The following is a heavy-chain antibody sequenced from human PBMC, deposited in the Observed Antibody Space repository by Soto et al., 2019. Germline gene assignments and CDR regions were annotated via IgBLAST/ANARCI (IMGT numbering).Heavy chain of an antibody. CDR1: GFSISSGYF. V-gene: IGHV4-38-2*01. CDR3: ARGLYDYVWGGYRPRLYYFDY. D-gene: IGHD3-16*02. Sequence: SETLSLTCAVSGFSISSGYFWGWIRQPPGKGLEWIGEINHSGSTNYNPSLKSRVTISVDTSKNQFSLKLSSVTAADTAVYYCARGLYDYVWGGYRPRLYYFDYWGQGTLVTVSS. CDR2: INHSGST. J-gene: IGHJ4*02.